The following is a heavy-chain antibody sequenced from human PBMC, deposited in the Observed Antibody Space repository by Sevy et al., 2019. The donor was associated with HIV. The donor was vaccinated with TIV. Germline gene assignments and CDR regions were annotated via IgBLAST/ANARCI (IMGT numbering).Heavy chain of an antibody. J-gene: IGHJ5*02. Sequence: ASVKVSCKASGGIFRSYGISWVRQASGQGLEWMGGIIPMFGTADYAQKFQGRVTITADESTSTAYMYLSSLRSEDTAVHYCARWDYGDYVRWFDPWGQGTLVTVSS. CDR1: GGIFRSYG. V-gene: IGHV1-69*13. CDR3: ARWDYGDYVRWFDP. D-gene: IGHD4-17*01. CDR2: IIPMFGTA.